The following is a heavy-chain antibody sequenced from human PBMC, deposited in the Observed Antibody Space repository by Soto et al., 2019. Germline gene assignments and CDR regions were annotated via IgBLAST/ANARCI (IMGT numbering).Heavy chain of an antibody. CDR1: GFTFSSYG. CDR2: IWFDGSNK. J-gene: IGHJ4*02. CDR3: ETTGPY. V-gene: IGHV3-33*01. Sequence: GGSLRLSCAASGFTFSSYGMHWVRQAPGKGLEWVAVIWFDGSNKFYADSVKGRFTISRDNSKCTVYLQITIMRDKDSAAYYCETTGPYWVKGALVTVS.